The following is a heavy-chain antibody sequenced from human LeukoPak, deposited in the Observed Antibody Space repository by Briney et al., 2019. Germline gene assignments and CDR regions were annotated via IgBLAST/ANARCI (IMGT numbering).Heavy chain of an antibody. CDR1: GDSFSSDY. D-gene: IGHD4-17*01. Sequence: SETLSLTCTVSGDSFSSDYWTWSWQPPGHGQELIWYISFKGSTNSNHSLKLQITISIYTSKNQFSLRLSSVTAAATAVYYCARDVVTVTKGFETWGERTMV. J-gene: IGHJ3*01. CDR2: ISFKGST. CDR3: ARDVVTVTKGFET. V-gene: IGHV4-59*01.